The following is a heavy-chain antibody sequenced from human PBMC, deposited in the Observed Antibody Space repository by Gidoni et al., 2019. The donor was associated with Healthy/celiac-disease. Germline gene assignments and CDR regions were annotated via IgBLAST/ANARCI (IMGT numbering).Heavy chain of an antibody. CDR2: IIPIFGTA. J-gene: IGHJ4*02. CDR1: GGTFSSYA. V-gene: IGHV1-69*01. D-gene: IGHD6-19*01. CDR3: AATRGFAYSSGWYGVYYFDY. Sequence: QVQLVQSGAEVKKPGSSVKVSCKASGGTFSSYALSWVRQAPGQGLEWMGGIIPIFGTANYAQKFQGRVTITADESTSTAYMELSSLRSEDTAVYYCAATRGFAYSSGWYGVYYFDYWGQGTLVTVSS.